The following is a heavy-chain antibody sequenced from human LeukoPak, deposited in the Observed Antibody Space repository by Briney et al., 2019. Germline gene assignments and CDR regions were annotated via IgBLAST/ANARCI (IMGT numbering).Heavy chain of an antibody. D-gene: IGHD6-19*01. CDR3: AKDLKRADWFDP. J-gene: IGHJ5*02. Sequence: GGSLRLSYAASGFTFSSYGMHWVRQAPGKGLEWVAFIRYDGSNKCYADSVKGRFTISRDNSKNTLYLQMNSLRAEDTAVYYCAKDLKRADWFDPWGQGTLVTVSS. CDR2: IRYDGSNK. V-gene: IGHV3-30*02. CDR1: GFTFSSYG.